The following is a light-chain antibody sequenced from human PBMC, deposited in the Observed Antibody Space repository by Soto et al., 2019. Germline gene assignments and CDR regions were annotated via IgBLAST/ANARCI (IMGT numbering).Light chain of an antibody. J-gene: IGKJ4*01. Sequence: AIRMTQSPSSLSASTGDRVTITCRASHRLNTYLAWYQQKPGTAPKLLIYGVSSLQSGVPSRFSGSGSGTDFTLTISSLQPEDFATYYCQQANSFPLTFGGGTKVDIK. V-gene: IGKV1-8*01. CDR3: QQANSFPLT. CDR2: GVS. CDR1: HRLNTY.